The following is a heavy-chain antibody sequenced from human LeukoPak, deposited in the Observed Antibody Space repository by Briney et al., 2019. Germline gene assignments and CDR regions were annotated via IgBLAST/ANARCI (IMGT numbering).Heavy chain of an antibody. CDR1: GFTFSSYA. CDR2: ISGSGGST. V-gene: IGHV3-23*01. Sequence: GGSLRLSRAASGFTFSSYAMSWVRQAPGKGLEWVSAISGSGGSTYYADSVKGRFTISRDNSKNTLYLQMNSLRAEDTAVYYCARWIQLWSLDYWGQGTLVTVSS. D-gene: IGHD5-18*01. J-gene: IGHJ4*02. CDR3: ARWIQLWSLDY.